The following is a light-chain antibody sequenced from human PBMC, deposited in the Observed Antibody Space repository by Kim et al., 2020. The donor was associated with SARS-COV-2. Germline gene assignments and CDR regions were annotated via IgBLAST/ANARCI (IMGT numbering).Light chain of an antibody. CDR2: WAS. J-gene: IGKJ1*01. CDR1: QSIVKESNNKTY. V-gene: IGKV4-1*01. CDR3: QQHYSSPT. Sequence: SATINCKSSQSIVKESNNKTYLAWYQHKPGQPPKALIYWASTRESGVPDRISGSGSGTDFTLTISSLQAEDVAVYYCQQHYSSPTFGQGTKVDIK.